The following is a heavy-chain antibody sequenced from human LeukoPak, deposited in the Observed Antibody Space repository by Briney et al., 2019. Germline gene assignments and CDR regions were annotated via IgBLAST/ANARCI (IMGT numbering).Heavy chain of an antibody. D-gene: IGHD3-22*01. CDR2: INHSGST. CDR1: GGSFSGYY. CDR3: ARGRRYYYDSSGWSYYFDY. V-gene: IGHV4-34*01. J-gene: IGHJ4*02. Sequence: SETLSLTCAVYGGSFSGYYWSWIRQPPGKGLEWIGEINHSGSTNYNPSLKSRVTISVDTSKTQFSLKLSSVTAADTAVYYCARGRRYYYDSSGWSYYFDYWGQGTLVTVSS.